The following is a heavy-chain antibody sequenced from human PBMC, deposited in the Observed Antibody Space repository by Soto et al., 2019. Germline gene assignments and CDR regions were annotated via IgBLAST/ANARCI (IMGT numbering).Heavy chain of an antibody. D-gene: IGHD6-19*01. Sequence: PSETLSLTCTVSGGSISSGGYYWSWIRQHPGKGLEWIGYIYYSGSTYYNPSLKSRVTISVDTSKSQFSLKLSSVTAADTAVYYCARYSSGWTAFDYWGQGTLVTVSS. J-gene: IGHJ4*02. CDR1: GGSISSGGYY. CDR2: IYYSGST. CDR3: ARYSSGWTAFDY. V-gene: IGHV4-31*03.